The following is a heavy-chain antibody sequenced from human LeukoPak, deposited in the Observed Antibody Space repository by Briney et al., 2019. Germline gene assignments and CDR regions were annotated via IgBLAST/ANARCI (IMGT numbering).Heavy chain of an antibody. V-gene: IGHV1-69*06. CDR1: GGTFSSYA. CDR2: IIPIFGTA. J-gene: IGHJ4*02. CDR3: AREVATNPKAFDY. Sequence: SVKVSCKASGGTFSSYAISCVRQAPGQGLEWMGGIIPIFGTANYAQKLQGRVTITADKSTSTAYMELSSLRSEDTAVYYCAREVATNPKAFDYWGQGTLVTVSS. D-gene: IGHD5-12*01.